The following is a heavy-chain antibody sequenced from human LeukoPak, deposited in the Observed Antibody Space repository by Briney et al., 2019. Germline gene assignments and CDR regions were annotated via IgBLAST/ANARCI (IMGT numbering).Heavy chain of an antibody. CDR2: IWYDGSKT. J-gene: IGHJ4*02. V-gene: IGHV3-33*01. D-gene: IGHD2-2*01. Sequence: GGSLRLSCTTSGFTFTNYGINWVRQAPGKGLEWVAAIWYDGSKTSYTDSVRGRFTISRDNSKNTLYLQMNSLRADDTAVYYCARKVYHRFDYWGQGTLVTVSS. CDR1: GFTFTNYG. CDR3: ARKVYHRFDY.